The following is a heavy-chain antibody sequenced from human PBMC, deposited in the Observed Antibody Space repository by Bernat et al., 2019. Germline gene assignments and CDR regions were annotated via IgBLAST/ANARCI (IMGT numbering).Heavy chain of an antibody. CDR3: ATETWPRGLYIN. Sequence: EVHLVESGGGLVNPGGSLRLSCAVSGLSFSDAWMNWVRQAPGKGLEWVGRILSKGSGETTQYSAPVKDRFIVSRDDSRNTLYLQMNSLKTEDTAVYYCATETWPRGLYINWGQGAQVTVSS. CDR2: ILSKGSGETT. CDR1: GLSFSDAW. D-gene: IGHD2-2*02. J-gene: IGHJ4*02. V-gene: IGHV3-15*01.